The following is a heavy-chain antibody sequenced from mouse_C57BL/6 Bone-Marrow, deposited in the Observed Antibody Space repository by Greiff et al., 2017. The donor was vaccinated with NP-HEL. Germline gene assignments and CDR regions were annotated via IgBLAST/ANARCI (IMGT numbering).Heavy chain of an antibody. Sequence: EVKVVESGGDLVKPGGSLKLSCAASGFTFSSYGMSWVRQTPDKRLGWVATISSGGSYTYYPDSVKGRFTISRDNAKNTLYLQMSSLKSEDTAMYYCARLAYSPQFAYWGQGTLVTVSA. CDR2: ISSGGSYT. CDR3: ARLAYSPQFAY. CDR1: GFTFSSYG. J-gene: IGHJ3*01. V-gene: IGHV5-6*01. D-gene: IGHD2-10*01.